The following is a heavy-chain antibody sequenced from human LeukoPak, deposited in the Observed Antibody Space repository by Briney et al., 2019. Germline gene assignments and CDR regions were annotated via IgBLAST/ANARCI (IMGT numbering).Heavy chain of an antibody. Sequence: SQTLSLTCTVSGASISTGGFYWTWIRQPPGEGLEWIGYIYYTGSVDYNASLKSRLTISLDTSKNRFSLKLDSVIAADTAVYYCARDHSYYFGSQTSTLDVWGQGTAVTVSS. CDR2: IYYTGSV. CDR3: ARDHSYYFGSQTSTLDV. CDR1: GASISTGGFY. V-gene: IGHV4-31*03. J-gene: IGHJ6*02. D-gene: IGHD3-10*01.